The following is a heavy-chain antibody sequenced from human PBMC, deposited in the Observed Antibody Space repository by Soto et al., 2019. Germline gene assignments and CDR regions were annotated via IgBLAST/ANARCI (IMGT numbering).Heavy chain of an antibody. CDR2: VSASGLNT. Sequence: GGSLRLSCAASGFTFSTYAMAWVRQAPGKGLEWVSGVSASGLNTDYADPVKGRFYISRDNSKNTVSLHMNSLRSEDTAVYYCARSIVVVTALDYWGQGTLVTVS. D-gene: IGHD2-21*02. CDR1: GFTFSTYA. V-gene: IGHV3-23*01. J-gene: IGHJ4*02. CDR3: ARSIVVVTALDY.